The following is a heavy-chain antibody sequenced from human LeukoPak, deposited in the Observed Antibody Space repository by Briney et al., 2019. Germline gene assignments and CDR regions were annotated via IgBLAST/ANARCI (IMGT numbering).Heavy chain of an antibody. D-gene: IGHD3-10*01. CDR3: VINMVRGVIGAFDI. V-gene: IGHV1-3*01. CDR2: INAGNGNT. CDR1: GYTFTSYA. J-gene: IGHJ3*02. Sequence: GASVKVSCKASGYTFTSYAMHWVRQAPGQRLEWMGWINAGNGNTKYSQKFQGRVTITRDTSASTAYMELSSLRSEDTAVYYCVINMVRGVIGAFDIWGQGTMVTVSS.